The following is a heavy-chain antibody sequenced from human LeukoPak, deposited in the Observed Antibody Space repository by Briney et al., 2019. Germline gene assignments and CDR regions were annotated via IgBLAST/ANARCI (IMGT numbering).Heavy chain of an antibody. CDR1: GGSISSSSYY. D-gene: IGHD2-15*01. V-gene: IGHV4-39*01. Sequence: SETLSLTCTVSGGSISSSSYYWGWIRQPPGKGLEWIGSIYYSGSTYYNPSLKSRVTISIDTSKNQFSLKLSSVTAADTAVYYCARHPPRGRGRYFDLWGRGTLVTVSS. CDR3: ARHPPRGRGRYFDL. J-gene: IGHJ2*01. CDR2: IYYSGST.